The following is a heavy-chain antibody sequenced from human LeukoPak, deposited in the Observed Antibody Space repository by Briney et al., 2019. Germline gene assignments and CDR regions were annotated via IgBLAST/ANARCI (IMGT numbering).Heavy chain of an antibody. Sequence: ASVKLSCKASGYTFIDYYIQWVRQPPGQGLECMGWINPHSGGTNYAQKFQGRVTMTRDTSIRTAYMNLSTLRSDDTAVYYCARDIGVTEGAFDIWGQGTMVTVSS. CDR1: GYTFIDYY. D-gene: IGHD3-3*01. CDR3: ARDIGVTEGAFDI. CDR2: INPHSGGT. J-gene: IGHJ3*02. V-gene: IGHV1-2*02.